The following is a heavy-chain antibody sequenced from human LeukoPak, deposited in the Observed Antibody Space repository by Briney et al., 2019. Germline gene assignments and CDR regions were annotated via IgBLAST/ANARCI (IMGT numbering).Heavy chain of an antibody. CDR2: IYYSGST. Sequence: SETLSLTCTVSGGSISSSSYYWGWIRQPPGKGLEWIGSIYYSGSTYYNPSLKSRVTISVDTSKNQFSLKLSSVTAADTAVYYSARLGYSSSWGLYWGQGTLVTVSS. V-gene: IGHV4-39*01. J-gene: IGHJ4*02. CDR3: ARLGYSSSWGLY. CDR1: GGSISSSSYY. D-gene: IGHD6-13*01.